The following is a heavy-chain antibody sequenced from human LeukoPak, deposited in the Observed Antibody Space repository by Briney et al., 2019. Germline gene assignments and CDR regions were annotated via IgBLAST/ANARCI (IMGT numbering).Heavy chain of an antibody. CDR3: VKERTSGWYDFDY. J-gene: IGHJ4*02. D-gene: IGHD6-19*01. CDR2: IWYDGSNK. CDR1: GFTFSSYG. Sequence: GGSLRLSCAASGFTFSSYGMHWVRQAPGKGLEWVAVIWYDGSNKYYADSVKGRFTISRDNSKNTLYLQMSSLRGEDTAVYYCVKERTSGWYDFDYWGQGTLVTVSS. V-gene: IGHV3-30*02.